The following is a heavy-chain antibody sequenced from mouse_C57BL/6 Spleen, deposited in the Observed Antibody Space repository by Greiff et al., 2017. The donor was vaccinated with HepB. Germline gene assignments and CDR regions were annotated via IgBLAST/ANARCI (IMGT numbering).Heavy chain of an antibody. V-gene: IGHV1-26*01. CDR1: GYTFTDYY. Sequence: VQLQQSGPELVKPGASVKISCKASGYTFTDYYMNWVKQSHGKSLEWIGDINPNNGGTSYNQKFKGKATLTVDKSSSTAYMELRSLTSEDSAVYYCARGDVVTLDYWGQGTTLTVSS. J-gene: IGHJ2*01. D-gene: IGHD2-5*01. CDR2: INPNNGGT. CDR3: ARGDVVTLDY.